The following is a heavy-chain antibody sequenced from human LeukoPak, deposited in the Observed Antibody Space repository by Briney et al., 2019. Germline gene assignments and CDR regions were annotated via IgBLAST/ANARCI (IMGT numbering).Heavy chain of an antibody. CDR1: GSSISSGYY. CDR3: ARNSRYPEYYYYYYYMDV. CDR2: INHSGST. J-gene: IGHJ6*03. V-gene: IGHV4-38-2*02. D-gene: IGHD1-14*01. Sequence: PSETLSLTCSVSGSSISSGYYWGWIRQPPGKGLEWIGEINHSGSTNYNPSLKSRVTISVDTSKNQFSLKLSSVTAADTAVYYCARNSRYPEYYYYYYYMDVWGKGTTVTISS.